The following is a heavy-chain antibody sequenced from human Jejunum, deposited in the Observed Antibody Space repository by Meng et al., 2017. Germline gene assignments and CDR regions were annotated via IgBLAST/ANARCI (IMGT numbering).Heavy chain of an antibody. D-gene: IGHD3-10*02. CDR3: ARDWGDVRGGFDF. CDR2: TYYRSKYYN. Sequence: HSGTGPVKPSQTLSTTCALSGDSFSRNSAAWNWIRQSPSRCLELLGRTYYRSKYYNDYALSVKSRITINPDTSKNQFSLQLNSVTPEDTAIYYCARDWGDVRGGFDFWGQGTLVTVSS. J-gene: IGHJ4*02. CDR1: GDSFSRNSAA. V-gene: IGHV6-1*01.